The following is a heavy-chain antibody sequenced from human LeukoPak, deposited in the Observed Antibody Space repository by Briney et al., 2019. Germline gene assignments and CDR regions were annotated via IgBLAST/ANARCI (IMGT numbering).Heavy chain of an antibody. D-gene: IGHD2-8*02. Sequence: GSLRLSCAASGFIVSDDYISWVRQTPGKGLEWVSVIYSGGATFYADSVKGRFTISRDNSKNTVHLQMNSLRAEDTAVYYCASGGKYCTGGACYGDWGQGTLVTVSS. V-gene: IGHV3-53*01. CDR2: IYSGGAT. J-gene: IGHJ4*02. CDR3: ASGGKYCTGGACYGD. CDR1: GFIVSDDY.